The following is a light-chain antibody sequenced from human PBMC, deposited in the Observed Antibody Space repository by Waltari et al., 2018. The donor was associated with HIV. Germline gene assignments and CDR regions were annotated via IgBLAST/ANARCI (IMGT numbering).Light chain of an antibody. Sequence: QSALTQPRSVSGSPGQSVTISCTGTSSDIGYFDYVSWYQQYPGKAPQVIIYEVNQRPSGVPDRFTGSKSGITASLTIYGLQGEDEADYYCCSYAGAYTYVFGTGTKVNVL. CDR3: CSYAGAYTYV. J-gene: IGLJ1*01. V-gene: IGLV2-11*01. CDR1: SSDIGYFDY. CDR2: EVN.